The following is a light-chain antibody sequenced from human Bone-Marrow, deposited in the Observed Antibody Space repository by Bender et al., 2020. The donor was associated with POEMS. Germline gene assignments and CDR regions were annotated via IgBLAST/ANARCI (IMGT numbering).Light chain of an antibody. V-gene: IGLV2-23*02. Sequence: QSVLTQPPSASGSPGQSITISCTGTSSDVGNYNFVSWYQQHPGKAPKLIIYEVTKRPSGVSNRFSASKSGDTASLTISGLQAEDEADYSCCSYASANTYVFGGGTKLTVL. CDR1: SSDVGNYNF. CDR2: EVT. CDR3: CSYASANTYV. J-gene: IGLJ2*01.